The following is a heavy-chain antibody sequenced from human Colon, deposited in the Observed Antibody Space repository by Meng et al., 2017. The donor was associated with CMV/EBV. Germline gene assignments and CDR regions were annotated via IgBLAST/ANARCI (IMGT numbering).Heavy chain of an antibody. V-gene: IGHV1-8*01. J-gene: IGHJ4*02. D-gene: IGHD2-21*01. CDR1: GYDFFTYD. CDR3: VRGRVVGGG. Sequence: ASVKVSCKASGYDFFTYDIHWVRQATGQGPEWMGWVNTNSGNTKFAQRFQGRVTMTRNTAITTAYMELSSLTSADTAVYYCVRGRVVGGGWGQGTMVTVSS. CDR2: VNTNSGNT.